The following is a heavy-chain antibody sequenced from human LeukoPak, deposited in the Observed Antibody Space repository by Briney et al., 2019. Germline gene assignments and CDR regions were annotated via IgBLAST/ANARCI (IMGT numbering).Heavy chain of an antibody. V-gene: IGHV1-69*05. CDR2: IIPIFGTA. CDR1: GGTFSSYV. J-gene: IGHJ6*03. Sequence: ASVKVSCKASGGTFSSYVISWVRQAPGQGLEWMGGIIPIFGTANYAQKFQGRVTITTDESTSTAYMELSSLRSEDTAVYYCARGITGTTGYYYYYMDVWGKGTTVTVSS. D-gene: IGHD1-7*01. CDR3: ARGITGTTGYYYYYMDV.